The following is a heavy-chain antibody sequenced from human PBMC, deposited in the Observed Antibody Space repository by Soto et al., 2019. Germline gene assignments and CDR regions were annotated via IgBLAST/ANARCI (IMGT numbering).Heavy chain of an antibody. Sequence: ASVKVSCKASGYSFTTYDIHWVRQAPGQELEWMGWINVRNGNTKYAQNLQGRVTMTTDASTSTAYMELRSLRSDDTAVYYCAREEGADISCFKAFSALFDYWG. D-gene: IGHD3-9*01. CDR3: AREEGADISCFKAFSALFDY. CDR2: INVRNGNT. J-gene: IGHJ4*01. CDR1: GYSFTTYD. V-gene: IGHV1-18*01.